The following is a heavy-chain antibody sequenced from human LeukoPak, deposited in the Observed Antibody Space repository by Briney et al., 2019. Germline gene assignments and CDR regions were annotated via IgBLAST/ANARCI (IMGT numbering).Heavy chain of an antibody. CDR1: GFTFSSYS. CDR3: ARVHFWSGYYTVFDY. CDR2: ISSSSSYI. J-gene: IGHJ4*02. Sequence: GGSLRLSCAASGFTFSSYSMNWVRQAPGKGLEWVSSISSSSSYIYYADSVKGRFTISRDNAKNSLYLQMNSLRAEDTAVYYCARVHFWSGYYTVFDYWGQGTLVTVSS. V-gene: IGHV3-21*01. D-gene: IGHD3-3*02.